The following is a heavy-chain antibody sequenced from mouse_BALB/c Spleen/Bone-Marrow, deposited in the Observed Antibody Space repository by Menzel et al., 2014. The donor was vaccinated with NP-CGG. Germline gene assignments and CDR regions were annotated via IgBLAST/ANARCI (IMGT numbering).Heavy chain of an antibody. J-gene: IGHJ2*01. D-gene: IGHD4-1*01. CDR2: INPSTGYT. CDR3: ATGYYFDY. V-gene: IGHV1-7*01. Sequence: LQESGAELAKPGASVKMSCKASGYTFTSYWMHWVKQRPGQGLEWIGYINPSTGYTEYNQKFKDKATLTADKSSSTAYMHLSSLTSEDSAVYYCATGYYFDYWGQGTTLTVSS. CDR1: GYTFTSYW.